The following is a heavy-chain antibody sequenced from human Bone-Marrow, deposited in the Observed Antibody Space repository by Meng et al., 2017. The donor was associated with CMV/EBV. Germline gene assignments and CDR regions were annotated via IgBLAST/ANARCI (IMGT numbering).Heavy chain of an antibody. CDR3: ARVPQPSYDFWSGYYEYFDY. CDR2: INSDGSST. Sequence: GGSLRLSCAASGFTFSSFAMRWARQAPGKGLVWVSRINSDGSSTSYADSVKGRFTISRDNAKNTLYLQMNSLRAEDTAVYYCARVPQPSYDFWSGYYEYFDYWGQGTLVTVSS. CDR1: GFTFSSFA. D-gene: IGHD3-3*01. J-gene: IGHJ4*02. V-gene: IGHV3-74*01.